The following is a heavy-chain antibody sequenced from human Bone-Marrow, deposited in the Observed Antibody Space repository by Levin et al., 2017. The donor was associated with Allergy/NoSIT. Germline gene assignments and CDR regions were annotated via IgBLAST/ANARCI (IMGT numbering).Heavy chain of an antibody. D-gene: IGHD3-16*01. CDR3: AKLCLGWPGRGGY. CDR2: ISYDGSNK. CDR1: GFTFSSYG. J-gene: IGHJ4*02. V-gene: IGHV3-30*18. Sequence: GGSLRLSCAASGFTFSSYGMHWVRQAPGKGLEWVAVISYDGSNKYYADSVKGRFTISRDNSKNTLYLQMNSLRAEDTAVYYCAKLCLGWPGRGGYWGQGTLVTVSS.